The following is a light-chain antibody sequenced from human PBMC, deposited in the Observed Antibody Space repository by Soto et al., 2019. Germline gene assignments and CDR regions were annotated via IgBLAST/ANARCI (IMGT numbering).Light chain of an antibody. V-gene: IGKV4-1*01. CDR3: QQYYTTPPIT. Sequence: DIVMTQSPDSLAVSLGERATINCKSSQSVLYSSNDKNYLAWYQQKPGQPPKLLIYWASTREYGVPDRFSGSGSGTEFTLTISSLQAEDVAVYYCQQYYTTPPITFGGGTKVEIK. CDR1: QSVLYSSNDKNY. J-gene: IGKJ4*01. CDR2: WAS.